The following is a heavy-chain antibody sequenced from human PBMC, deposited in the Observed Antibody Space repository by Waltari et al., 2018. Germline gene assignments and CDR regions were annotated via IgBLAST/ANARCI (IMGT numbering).Heavy chain of an antibody. CDR2: IQTGGAT. D-gene: IGHD1-26*01. J-gene: IGHJ6*02. CDR3: ARVGTHTLYGMDV. CDR1: GFTVSTTY. Sequence: EVQLEESGGGLIQPGGSLRLSCAASGFTVSTTYMTWVRQAPRKGLAWVSVIQTGGATYYADSVKGRFTMSRDNSKNTLDLQMNSLRAEDTAVYYCARVGTHTLYGMDVWGQGTTVTVSS. V-gene: IGHV3-53*01.